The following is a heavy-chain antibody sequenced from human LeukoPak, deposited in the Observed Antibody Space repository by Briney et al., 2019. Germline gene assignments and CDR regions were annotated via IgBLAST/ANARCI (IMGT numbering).Heavy chain of an antibody. Sequence: GGSLRLSCAASGFTFSSYGMHWVRQAPGKGLEWVAVIRYDGSNKYYADSVKGRFTISRDNSKNTLYLQMNSLRAEDTAVYYCAKDIYRLLGSFDYWGQRTLVTVSS. J-gene: IGHJ4*02. CDR2: IRYDGSNK. CDR1: GFTFSSYG. D-gene: IGHD2-15*01. CDR3: AKDIYRLLGSFDY. V-gene: IGHV3-33*06.